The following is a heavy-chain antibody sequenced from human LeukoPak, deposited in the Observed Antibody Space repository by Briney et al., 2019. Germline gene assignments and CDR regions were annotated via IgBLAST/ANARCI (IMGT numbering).Heavy chain of an antibody. Sequence: ASVKVSCKASGGSFRTYPISWVRQAPGQGLEWMGGLTQFFRRTNYTQKFQGRLTITTDESSSTAYMELSDLRSDDTAIYYCATSESGRSWDWFAPWGQGTLVTVSS. D-gene: IGHD3-10*01. CDR3: ATSESGRSWDWFAP. CDR1: GGSFRTYP. V-gene: IGHV1-69*05. J-gene: IGHJ5*02. CDR2: LTQFFRRT.